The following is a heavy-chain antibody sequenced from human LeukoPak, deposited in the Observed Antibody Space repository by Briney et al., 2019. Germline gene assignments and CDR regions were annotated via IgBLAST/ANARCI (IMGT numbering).Heavy chain of an antibody. CDR3: AREPGDNWFDP. CDR1: RSSFSGYY. V-gene: IGHV1-18*04. Sequence: ASVKVSCMASRSSFSGYYLHWVRQAPGQGLEWMGWISAYNGNTNYAQKLQGRVTMTTDTSTSTAYMELRSLRSDDTAVYYCAREPGDNWFDPWGQGTLVTVSS. J-gene: IGHJ5*02. CDR2: ISAYNGNT.